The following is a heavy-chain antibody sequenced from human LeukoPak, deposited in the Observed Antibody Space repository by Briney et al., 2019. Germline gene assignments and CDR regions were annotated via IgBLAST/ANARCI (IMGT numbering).Heavy chain of an antibody. D-gene: IGHD4-17*01. CDR1: GYTFTSYG. Sequence: ASVKVSCKASGYTFTSYGISWVRQAPGQGLELMGWISAYNGNTNYAQNLQGRVTMTTDTSTSTAYMELRSLRSDDTAVYCCARATRGYGDYDYWGQGTLVTVSS. V-gene: IGHV1-18*01. J-gene: IGHJ4*02. CDR3: ARATRGYGDYDY. CDR2: ISAYNGNT.